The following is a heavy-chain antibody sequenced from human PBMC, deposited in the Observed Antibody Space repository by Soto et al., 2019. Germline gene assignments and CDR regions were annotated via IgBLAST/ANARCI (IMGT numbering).Heavy chain of an antibody. V-gene: IGHV3-15*01. CDR3: TTARNQWERLSDYYYYYGMGV. Sequence: GGSLRLSCAASGVTFSNALMSWVRQAPGKGLEWVGRIKSKSDGGTTDYAAPVKGRFTISRDDSKNTLYLQMNSLKTEDTAVYFCTTARNQWERLSDYYYYYGMGVWGQGTTVTVS. D-gene: IGHD1-26*01. J-gene: IGHJ6*02. CDR2: IKSKSDGGTT. CDR1: GVTFSNAL.